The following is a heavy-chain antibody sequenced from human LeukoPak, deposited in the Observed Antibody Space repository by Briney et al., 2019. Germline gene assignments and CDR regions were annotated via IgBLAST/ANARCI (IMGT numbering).Heavy chain of an antibody. V-gene: IGHV4-4*02. CDR3: ARVRFGELSRFDY. Sequence: SETLSLTCAVSGGSISSSNWWSWVRQPPGKGLEWIGEIYHSGSTNYNPSLKSRVTISVDKSKNQFSLKLSSVTAADTAVYYCARVRFGELSRFDYWGQGTLVTVSS. CDR2: IYHSGST. J-gene: IGHJ4*02. D-gene: IGHD3-10*01. CDR1: GGSISSSNW.